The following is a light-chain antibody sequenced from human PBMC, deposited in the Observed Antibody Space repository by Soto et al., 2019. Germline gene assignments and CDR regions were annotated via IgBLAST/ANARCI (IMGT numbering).Light chain of an antibody. CDR1: QGISTY. Sequence: DLQLTQSPSFLSASVGDRVTITCRASQGISTYLAWFQRKPGKAPKLLISAASFLQSGVPSRFSGSGSGAEFTLTISSLRPEDFATYYCQQLNSYPLTFGGGTKVEI. CDR3: QQLNSYPLT. CDR2: AAS. V-gene: IGKV1-9*01. J-gene: IGKJ4*01.